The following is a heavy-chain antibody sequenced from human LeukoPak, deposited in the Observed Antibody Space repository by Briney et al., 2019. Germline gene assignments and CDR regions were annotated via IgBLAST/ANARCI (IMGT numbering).Heavy chain of an antibody. CDR3: AVFDSSGWYEDY. J-gene: IGHJ4*02. Sequence: PGGSLRLSCAASGFTFSSYWMHWVRQAPGKGLVWVSRINSDGSSTSYADSVKGRFTNSRDNAKNTLYLQMNSLRAEDTAVYYCAVFDSSGWYEDYWGQGTLVTVSS. V-gene: IGHV3-74*01. D-gene: IGHD6-19*01. CDR1: GFTFSSYW. CDR2: INSDGSST.